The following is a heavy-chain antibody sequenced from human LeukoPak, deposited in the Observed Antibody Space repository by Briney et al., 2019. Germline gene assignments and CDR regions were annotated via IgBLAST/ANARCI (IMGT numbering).Heavy chain of an antibody. J-gene: IGHJ4*02. D-gene: IGHD5-18*01. CDR3: AKALDTYGYMRFDF. CDR2: INGGGETT. CDR1: GFTFVSYA. Sequence: GGSLRLSCAVSGFTFVSYAMTWVRQAPGKGLEWVSAINGGGETTYYADSVKGRFTISRDKSKNTMYLQMNSLRAEDTALYYCAKALDTYGYMRFDFWGQGTLVTVSS. V-gene: IGHV3-23*01.